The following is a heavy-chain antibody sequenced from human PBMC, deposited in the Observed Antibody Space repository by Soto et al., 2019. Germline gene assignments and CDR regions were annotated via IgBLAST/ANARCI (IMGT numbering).Heavy chain of an antibody. CDR3: AKRNSSGWYYFDY. CDR2: IGVNT. Sequence: GGSLRLSCAASGFTFSSYSMNWVRQAPGMGLEWVSTIGVNTHYADSVKGRFTISRDSSKTTVFLQMNRLRAEDTAVYYCAKRNSSGWYYFDYWGQGTLVTVSS. J-gene: IGHJ4*02. V-gene: IGHV3-23*01. CDR1: GFTFSSYS. D-gene: IGHD6-19*01.